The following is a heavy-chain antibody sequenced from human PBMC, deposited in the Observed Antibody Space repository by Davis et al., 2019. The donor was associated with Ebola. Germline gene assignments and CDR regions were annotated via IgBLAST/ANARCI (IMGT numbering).Heavy chain of an antibody. CDR1: GFTVSSNY. D-gene: IGHD3-22*01. V-gene: IGHV3-23*01. J-gene: IGHJ4*02. CDR2: ISGSGGST. CDR3: AKDPNPYDSVFVY. Sequence: GESLKISCAASGFTVSSNYMSWVRQAPGKGLEWVSAISGSGGSTYYADSVKGRFTISRDNSKNTLYLQMNSLRAEDTAVYYCAKDPNPYDSVFVYWGQGTLVTVSS.